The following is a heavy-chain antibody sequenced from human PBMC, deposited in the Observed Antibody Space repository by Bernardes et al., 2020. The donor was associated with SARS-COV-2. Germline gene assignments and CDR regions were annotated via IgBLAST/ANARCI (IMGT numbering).Heavy chain of an antibody. V-gene: IGHV1-8*01. CDR1: GYTFTRYD. CDR3: ARGYYYGSGIHGMDV. J-gene: IGHJ6*02. CDR2: MNPNSGNT. Sequence: ASVKASCKASGYTFTRYDIDWVRPATGQGLEWMGWMNPNSGNTGYAQKFQGRVTMTRNTSISTAYMELSSLRSEDTAVYYCARGYYYGSGIHGMDVWGQGTTVTVSS. D-gene: IGHD3-10*01.